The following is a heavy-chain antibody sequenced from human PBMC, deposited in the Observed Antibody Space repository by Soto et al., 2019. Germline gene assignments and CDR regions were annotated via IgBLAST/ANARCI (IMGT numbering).Heavy chain of an antibody. CDR1: GFTFSSYD. V-gene: IGHV3-23*01. CDR3: AKESLPSIAARGYYYYGMDV. J-gene: IGHJ6*02. Sequence: EVQLLESGGGLVQPGGSLRLSCAASGFTFSSYDMSWVRQAPGKGLEWLSDISGSGGSTYYADSVKGRFTISRDNSKNTRYLQMNSLRAEDTAVYYCAKESLPSIAARGYYYYGMDVWGQGTKVTVSS. CDR2: ISGSGGST. D-gene: IGHD6-6*01.